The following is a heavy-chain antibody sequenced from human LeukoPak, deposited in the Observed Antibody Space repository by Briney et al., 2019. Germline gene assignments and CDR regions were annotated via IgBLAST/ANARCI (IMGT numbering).Heavy chain of an antibody. J-gene: IGHJ4*02. D-gene: IGHD6-13*01. CDR1: GFTFSSYA. CDR2: ISQDGGTK. V-gene: IGHV3-30-3*01. CDR3: ARDDSELGQYYSDS. Sequence: GGSLRLSCAASGFTFSSYAMQWVRQAPGKGRGWVAVISQDGGTKHYADSVKGRFTISRDNSKNTLYLQMNNLRIEDTAVYSCARDDSELGQYYSDSWGQGTLVTVSS.